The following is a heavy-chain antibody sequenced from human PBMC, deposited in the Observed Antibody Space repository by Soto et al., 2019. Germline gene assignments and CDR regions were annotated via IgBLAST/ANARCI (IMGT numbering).Heavy chain of an antibody. CDR2: ISSSSSYI. D-gene: IGHD6-25*01. Sequence: EVQLVESGGGLVKPGGSLRLSCAASGFTFSNYNMNWVRQAPGKGLEWVSSISSSSSYIYYADSVKGRFTISRDNAKNSLYLQMDSLRAEDTAVYYCARGSAEGGTAALDHWGQGTLVTVSS. CDR1: GFTFSNYN. V-gene: IGHV3-21*01. J-gene: IGHJ4*02. CDR3: ARGSAEGGTAALDH.